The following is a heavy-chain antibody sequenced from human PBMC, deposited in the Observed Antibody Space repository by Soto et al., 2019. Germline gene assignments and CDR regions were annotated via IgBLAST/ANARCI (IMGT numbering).Heavy chain of an antibody. D-gene: IGHD1-7*01. CDR2: NSPGGST. V-gene: IGHV4-34*01. CDR1: GGSVSGHS. J-gene: IGHJ4*02. CDR3: ARGRGGLHRTAELHS. Sequence: VQLQKWGAGLLKLSETLSLTCAVYGGSVSGHSCTWIRQTPGKGLEWIGENSPGGSTNYNPSLKSRVTVSVDTSKNQFSLRLTSVTAADTAVYFCARGRGGLHRTAELHSWGQGTLVTVSS.